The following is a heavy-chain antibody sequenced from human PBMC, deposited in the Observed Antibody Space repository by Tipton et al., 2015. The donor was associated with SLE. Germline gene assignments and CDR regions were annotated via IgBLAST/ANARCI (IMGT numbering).Heavy chain of an antibody. J-gene: IGHJ4*02. V-gene: IGHV3-74*01. Sequence: SLRLSCVASGFNFGAYLIHWVRQAPGKGLVWISRTNQDGAIRSYEDSVKGRFIISRDNSKSTLYLQMNNVRVEDTALYYCTRGIDPGSIRISDYWGQGTMVSVSS. D-gene: IGHD2-15*01. CDR1: GFNFGAYL. CDR3: TRGIDPGSIRISDY. CDR2: TNQDGAIR.